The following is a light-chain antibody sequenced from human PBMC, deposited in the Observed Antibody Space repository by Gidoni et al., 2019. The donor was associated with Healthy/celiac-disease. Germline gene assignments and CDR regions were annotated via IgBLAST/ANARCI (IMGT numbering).Light chain of an antibody. J-gene: IGKJ5*01. V-gene: IGKV1-39*01. CDR1: QSISSY. Sequence: DNQVTPDPSSLSASVGDRVTITCRASQSISSYLNWYQQKPGKAPKLLIYAASSLQSGVPSRFSGSGSGTDFTLTISSLQPEDFATYYCQQSYSTPITFGQGTRLEIK. CDR2: AAS. CDR3: QQSYSTPIT.